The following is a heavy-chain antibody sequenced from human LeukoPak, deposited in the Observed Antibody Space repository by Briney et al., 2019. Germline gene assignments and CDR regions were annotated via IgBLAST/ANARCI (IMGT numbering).Heavy chain of an antibody. D-gene: IGHD6-13*01. CDR3: ARSEAAADSSGFDY. Sequence: PGGSLRLSCAASGSTFSDYYMSWIRQAPGKGLEWVSYISSSGSTIYYADSVKGRFTISRDNAKNSLYLQMNSLRAEDTAVYYCARSEAAADSSGFDYWGQGTLVTVSS. V-gene: IGHV3-11*01. J-gene: IGHJ4*02. CDR2: ISSSGSTI. CDR1: GSTFSDYY.